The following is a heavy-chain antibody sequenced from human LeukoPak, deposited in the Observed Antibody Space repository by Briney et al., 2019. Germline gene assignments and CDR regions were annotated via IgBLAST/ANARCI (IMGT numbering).Heavy chain of an antibody. CDR1: GDSVSSNSAA. V-gene: IGHV6-1*01. D-gene: IGHD1-26*01. CDR2: TYYRSKWYN. CDR3: ARSGSSYYYYYMDV. Sequence: QTLSLTSAISGDSVSSNSAAWNWTRQSLTSCLEWLRRTYYRSKWYNDYAVSVKSRITINPDTSKNQFSLQLNSVTPEDTAVYYCARSGSSYYYYYMDVWGKGTTVTVSS. J-gene: IGHJ6*03.